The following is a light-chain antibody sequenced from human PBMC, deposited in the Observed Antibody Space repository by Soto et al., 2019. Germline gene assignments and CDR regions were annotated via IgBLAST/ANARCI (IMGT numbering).Light chain of an antibody. CDR2: DVG. CDR1: QSDIGYYNY. Sequence: QSVLTQPASVSGSPGQSITISCTGTQSDIGYYNYVSWYQHVPGKAPKLLIYDVGSRPSGVSSRFSGSKSGNTASLAISGLQPEDEADYYCNSYREDHPRFYVFGTGTKVTVL. J-gene: IGLJ1*01. CDR3: NSYREDHPRFYV. V-gene: IGLV2-14*03.